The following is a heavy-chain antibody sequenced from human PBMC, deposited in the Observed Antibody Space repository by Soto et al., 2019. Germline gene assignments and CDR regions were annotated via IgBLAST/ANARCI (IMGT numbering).Heavy chain of an antibody. J-gene: IGHJ4*02. CDR2: ISGSGGSR. V-gene: IGHV3-23*01. D-gene: IGHD6-19*01. CDR3: SRCSSGWYFDY. CDR1: GFTFSSYA. Sequence: EVQLLESGGGLVQPGGSLRLSCAASGFTFSSYAMSWVRQAPGKGLEWVSVISGSGGSRYYADSVKGRFTISRDNSKNTLYLQMNSLRAEDTAVYYCSRCSSGWYFDYWGQGTLVTVSS.